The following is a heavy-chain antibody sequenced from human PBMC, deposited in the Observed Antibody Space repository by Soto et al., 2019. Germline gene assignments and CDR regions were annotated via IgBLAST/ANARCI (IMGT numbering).Heavy chain of an antibody. V-gene: IGHV3-73*01. Sequence: EVQLVESGGGLVKPGGSLRLSCAASGFTFSGSAMHWVRQASGKGLEWVGRIRSKANRYATAYAASVKGRFTISRDDSHCAASLQRNRPNIEATAVYYCTRHLASMASPYYYGMDVSGQVNTATVSS. D-gene: IGHD3-10*01. CDR1: GFTFSGSA. CDR3: TRHLASMASPYYYGMDV. J-gene: IGHJ6*02. CDR2: IRSKANRYAT.